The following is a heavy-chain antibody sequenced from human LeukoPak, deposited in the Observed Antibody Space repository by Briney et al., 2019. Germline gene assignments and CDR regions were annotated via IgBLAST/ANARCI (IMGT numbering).Heavy chain of an antibody. J-gene: IGHJ6*03. CDR2: ISSSSTTI. D-gene: IGHD2-8*01. V-gene: IGHV3-48*01. CDR1: GFTFSSYS. Sequence: GGSLRLSCAASGFTFSSYSMMWVRQAPGKGLEWVSYISSSSTTIYYADSVKGRFTISRDNAKNSVYLQMNSLRAEDTAVYYCAKDRCSNGVGCYYYYMDVWGKGTTVTISS. CDR3: AKDRCSNGVGCYYYYMDV.